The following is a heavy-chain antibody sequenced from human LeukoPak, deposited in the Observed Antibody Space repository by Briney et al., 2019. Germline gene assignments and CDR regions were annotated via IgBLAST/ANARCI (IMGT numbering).Heavy chain of an antibody. D-gene: IGHD4-17*01. CDR1: GGSISSGSYY. CDR2: IYTSGST. CDR3: ARDRGYGLGY. J-gene: IGHJ4*02. V-gene: IGHV4-61*02. Sequence: SETLSLTCTGSGGSISSGSYYWSWIRQPAGKGLEWIGRIYTSGSTNYNPSLKSRVTISVDTSKNQFSLKLSSVTAADTAVYYCARDRGYGLGYWGQGTLVTVSS.